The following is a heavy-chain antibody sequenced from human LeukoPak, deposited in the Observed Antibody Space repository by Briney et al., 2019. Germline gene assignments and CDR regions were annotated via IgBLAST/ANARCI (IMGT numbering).Heavy chain of an antibody. CDR1: GYTFTSYD. J-gene: IGHJ6*03. Sequence: ASVKVSCKTSGYTFTSYDLNWVRQATGQGLEWMGWVNPNSGNTGYAQKFQGRVTMTMDPSISTAYMELSSLRSEDTAVYYCARGLRIAAAAAPARYYYMDVWGKGTTVTVSS. CDR2: VNPNSGNT. CDR3: ARGLRIAAAAAPARYYYMDV. D-gene: IGHD6-13*01. V-gene: IGHV1-8*01.